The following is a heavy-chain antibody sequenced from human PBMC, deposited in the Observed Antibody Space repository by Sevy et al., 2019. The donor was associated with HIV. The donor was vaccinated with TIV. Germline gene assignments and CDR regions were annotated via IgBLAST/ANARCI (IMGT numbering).Heavy chain of an antibody. V-gene: IGHV4-39*01. CDR2: IYYSGST. Sequence: SETLSLTCTVSGGSISSSSYYWDWIRQPPGKGLEWIGSIYYSGSTYYNPSLKSRVTISVDTSKNQFSLKLSSVTAADTAVYYCARHVSRIVGATKAYYFDYWGQGTLVTVSS. CDR1: GGSISSSSYY. D-gene: IGHD1-26*01. CDR3: ARHVSRIVGATKAYYFDY. J-gene: IGHJ4*02.